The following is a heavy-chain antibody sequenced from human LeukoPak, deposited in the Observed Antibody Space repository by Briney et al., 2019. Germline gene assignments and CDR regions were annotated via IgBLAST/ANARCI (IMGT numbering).Heavy chain of an antibody. CDR2: INQAGSDK. CDR3: ARDYYTSGSH. V-gene: IGHV3-7*01. J-gene: IGHJ4*02. Sequence: GGSLRLSCAASGFTFSSSWMAWVRQTPGRGLEWVANINQAGSDKNYVDSVKGRFTISRDNGKNSLYLQMNSLRAEDTALYYCARDYYTSGSHWGQGTLVIVSS. D-gene: IGHD3-10*01. CDR1: GFTFSSSW.